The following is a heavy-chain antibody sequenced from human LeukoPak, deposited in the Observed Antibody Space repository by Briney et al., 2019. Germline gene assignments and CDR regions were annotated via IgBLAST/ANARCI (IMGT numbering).Heavy chain of an antibody. V-gene: IGHV4-38-2*02. CDR1: GYSISSGYY. J-gene: IGHJ3*01. CDR2: MYHSGNT. Sequence: KPSETLSLTCSVSGYSISSGYYWGWIRQPPGKGLEWIGSMYHSGNTYYSPSLKSRVSISVDTSKNQFSLKLSSMTAADTAVYYCAIEGIVGTSGAFDVWGQGSMVTVSS. CDR3: AIEGIVGTSGAFDV. D-gene: IGHD1-26*01.